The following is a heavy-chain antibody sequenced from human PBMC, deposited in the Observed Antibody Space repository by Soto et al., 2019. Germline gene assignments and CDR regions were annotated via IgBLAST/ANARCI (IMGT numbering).Heavy chain of an antibody. CDR2: IYYSGST. J-gene: IGHJ5*02. CDR1: GGSISSGDYY. V-gene: IGHV4-30-4*01. Sequence: SETLSLTCTVSGGSISSGDYYWSWIRQPPGKGLEWIGYIYYSGSTYYNPSLKSRVTISVDTSKNQFSLKLSSVTAADTAVYYCARACQAMATIADWFDPWGQGTLVTVSS. D-gene: IGHD5-12*01. CDR3: ARACQAMATIADWFDP.